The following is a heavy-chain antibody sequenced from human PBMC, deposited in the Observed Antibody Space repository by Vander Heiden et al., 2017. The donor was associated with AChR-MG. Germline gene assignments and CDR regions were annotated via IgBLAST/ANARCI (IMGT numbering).Heavy chain of an antibody. CDR3: ARVRYDSSGYRRLFAY. D-gene: IGHD3-22*01. J-gene: IGHJ4*02. Sequence: QVQLVQSGAEVKKPGSSAKVSCKASGGTFSSYAISWVRQDPGQGLEWMGGIIPIFGTANYAQKFQGRVTITADESTSTAYMELSSLRSEDTAVYYCARVRYDSSGYRRLFAYWGQGTLVTVSS. CDR1: GGTFSSYA. CDR2: IIPIFGTA. V-gene: IGHV1-69*01.